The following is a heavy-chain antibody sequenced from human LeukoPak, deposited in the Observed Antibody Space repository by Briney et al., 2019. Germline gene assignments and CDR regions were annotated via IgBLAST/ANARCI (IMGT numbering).Heavy chain of an antibody. CDR3: ATKQWLAPPPDS. J-gene: IGHJ4*02. CDR2: INTDGSVT. D-gene: IGHD6-19*01. V-gene: IGHV3-74*01. CDR1: GFTFSKYW. Sequence: GGSLRLSCAASGFTFSKYWMLRVRQAPGKGLESVSRINTDGSVTTYADSVKGRFTVSRDNADNTMFLQMNSVRDEDTAVYYCATKQWLAPPPDSWGQGTPVTVSS.